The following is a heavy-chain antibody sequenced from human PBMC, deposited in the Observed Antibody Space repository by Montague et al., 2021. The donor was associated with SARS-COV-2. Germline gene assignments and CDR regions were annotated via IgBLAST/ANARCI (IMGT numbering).Heavy chain of an antibody. D-gene: IGHD2-2*01. J-gene: IGHJ6*02. V-gene: IGHV4-34*01. CDR2: INHSGST. CDR1: GGSFSGYY. Sequence: SETLSLTCAVYGGSFSGYYWSWIRQPPGKGLGWIGEINHSGSTNCNPSLKSRATISVDTSKNQFSLKLSPVTAADTAVYYCARVRAVPAAMRIFSLGRSYYGMDVWGQGTTVTVSS. CDR3: ARVRAVPAAMRIFSLGRSYYGMDV.